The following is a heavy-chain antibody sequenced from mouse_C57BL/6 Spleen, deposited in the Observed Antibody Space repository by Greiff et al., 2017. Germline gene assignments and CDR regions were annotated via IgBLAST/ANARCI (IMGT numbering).Heavy chain of an antibody. CDR3: ARSPGSKNCDY. Sequence: QVQLQQPGAELVRPGSSVKLSCKASGYTFTSYWMHWVKQRPIQGLEWIGNIDPSDSETHYNQKFKDKATLTVDKSSSTAYMQLSSLTSEDSAVYYCARSPGSKNCDYWGQGTTLTVSS. J-gene: IGHJ2*01. CDR1: GYTFTSYW. D-gene: IGHD4-1*01. V-gene: IGHV1-52*01. CDR2: IDPSDSET.